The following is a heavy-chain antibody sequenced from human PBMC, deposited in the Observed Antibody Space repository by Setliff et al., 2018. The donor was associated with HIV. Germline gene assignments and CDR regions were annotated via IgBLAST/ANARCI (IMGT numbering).Heavy chain of an antibody. V-gene: IGHV1-2*04. CDR3: ARDYYDSSGYIFFPGLPDY. D-gene: IGHD3-22*01. Sequence: GASVKVSCKASGGTFSSYAISWVRQAPGQGLEWMGWINPKSDGTNYAQKFQGWITMTRDTSISTAYMELSRLRSDDTAVYYCARDYYDSSGYIFFPGLPDYWGQGTLVTVSS. J-gene: IGHJ4*02. CDR1: GGTFSSYA. CDR2: INPKSDGT.